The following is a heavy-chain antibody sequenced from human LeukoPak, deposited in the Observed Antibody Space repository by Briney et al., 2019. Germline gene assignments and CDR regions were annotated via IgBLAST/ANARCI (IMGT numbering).Heavy chain of an antibody. CDR1: GLIVSSNY. Sequence: GGSLRLSCAASGLIVSSNYMNWVRQAPGQGLEWVSVIFNSDSTYFADSVKGRFTISRDNSKNTLFLQMNALRAEDTAVYYCARHRSDSSYYDAFDIWGLGTMVTVSS. V-gene: IGHV3-53*01. J-gene: IGHJ3*02. D-gene: IGHD4-11*01. CDR3: ARHRSDSSYYDAFDI. CDR2: IFNSDST.